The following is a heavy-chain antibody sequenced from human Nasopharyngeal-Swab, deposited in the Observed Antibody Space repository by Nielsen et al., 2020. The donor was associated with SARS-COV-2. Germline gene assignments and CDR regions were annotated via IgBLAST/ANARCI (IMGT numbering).Heavy chain of an antibody. Sequence: GSLRLSCAVSGDSISSSNWWSWVRQPPGKGLEWLGEIYHSGSTNYNPSLKSRVTISVEKSKNQFSLKLSSVTAADTAVYYCAKVLWFGELYYWGQGTLVTASS. CDR3: AKVLWFGELYY. CDR1: GDSISSSNW. D-gene: IGHD3-10*01. CDR2: IYHSGST. V-gene: IGHV4-4*02. J-gene: IGHJ4*02.